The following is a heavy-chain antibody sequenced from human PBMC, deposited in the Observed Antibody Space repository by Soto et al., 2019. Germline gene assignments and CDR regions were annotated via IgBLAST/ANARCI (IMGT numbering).Heavy chain of an antibody. CDR3: ARDLVNIADIVVVPAPIGALDY. D-gene: IGHD2-2*01. CDR2: IIPIFGTA. J-gene: IGHJ4*01. CDR1: GGTFSSYA. Sequence: ASVKVSCKASGGTFSSYAISWVRQAPGQGLEWMGGIIPIFGTANYAQKFQGRVTITADESTSTAYMELSSLRSEDTAVYYCARDLVNIADIVVVPAPIGALDYWG. V-gene: IGHV1-69*13.